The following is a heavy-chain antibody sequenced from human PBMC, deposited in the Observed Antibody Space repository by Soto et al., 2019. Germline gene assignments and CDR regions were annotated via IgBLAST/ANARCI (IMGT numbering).Heavy chain of an antibody. V-gene: IGHV3-30*04. CDR1: GFIFNSYS. Sequence: QVQLVESGGGAVQPGRSLRLACAASGFIFNSYSMYWVRQAPGKGLEWVAVISHDGNKMYYADSVKGRFTISRDNFKNSVYLQMKTLRREDTALYYCARTAAAGFKVPRLDYWGQGTRVTVSS. D-gene: IGHD6-13*01. J-gene: IGHJ4*02. CDR2: ISHDGNKM. CDR3: ARTAAAGFKVPRLDY.